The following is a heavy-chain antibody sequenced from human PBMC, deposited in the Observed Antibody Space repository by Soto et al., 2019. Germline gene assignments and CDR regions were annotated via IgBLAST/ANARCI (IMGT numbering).Heavy chain of an antibody. V-gene: IGHV4-34*01. CDR2: INHSGST. J-gene: IGHJ5*02. CDR1: GGSFSGYY. CDR3: ARGGPLFDP. Sequence: SENLSLTCAVYGGSFSGYYWSWIRQPPGKGLEWIGEINHSGSTNYNPSLKSRVTISVDTSKNQFSLKLSSMTAADTAVYYCARGGPLFDPWGQGTRVTVSS.